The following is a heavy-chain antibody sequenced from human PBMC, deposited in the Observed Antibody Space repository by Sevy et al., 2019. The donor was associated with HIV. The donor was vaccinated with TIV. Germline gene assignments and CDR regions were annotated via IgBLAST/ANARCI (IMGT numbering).Heavy chain of an antibody. CDR2: IRGSSGSY. CDR1: GFTFSIFD. V-gene: IGHV3-48*02. D-gene: IGHD5-12*01. CDR3: TRNRGYHTFDH. J-gene: IGHJ4*02. Sequence: GGSLRLSCAASGFTFSIFDLDWVRQAPGKGLEWVSYIRGSSGSYMPYYADSAKGRFTISRDNAKNSLYLQMNSLRDEDTAVYYCTRNRGYHTFDHWGQGTLVTVSS.